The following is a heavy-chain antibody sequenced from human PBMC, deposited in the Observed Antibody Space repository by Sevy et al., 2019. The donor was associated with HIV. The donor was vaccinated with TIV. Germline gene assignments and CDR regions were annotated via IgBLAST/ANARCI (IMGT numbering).Heavy chain of an antibody. V-gene: IGHV4-38-2*02. D-gene: IGHD7-27*01. CDR2: IFSRGKT. CDR3: ASHDWGRQDY. Sequence: SETLSLTCIVSDYSISSGYWWDWFRRPPGKGLGWIGAIFSRGKTQYTPSPKSRVTISADTSKNQFSLRLTSMTAADTAIYYCASHDWGRQDYWGQGTLVTVSS. CDR1: DYSISSGYW. J-gene: IGHJ4*02.